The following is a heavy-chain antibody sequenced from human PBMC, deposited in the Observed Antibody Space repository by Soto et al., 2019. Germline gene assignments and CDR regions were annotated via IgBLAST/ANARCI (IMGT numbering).Heavy chain of an antibody. CDR2: IIPMFGTP. J-gene: IGHJ6*02. CDR1: GGGTFTKYA. D-gene: IGHD1-1*01. Sequence: QVQLVQSGAEVQKPGSSVKVSCKASGGGTFTKYAFSWVRQSPGQGLEWMVGIIPMFGTPNYSHKSKGSVKITADESTTTVYMALSSMKSEDTAVYFCARPLRDGNYYHGMAVWGQGTTVTVSS. CDR3: ARPLRDGNYYHGMAV. V-gene: IGHV1-69*01.